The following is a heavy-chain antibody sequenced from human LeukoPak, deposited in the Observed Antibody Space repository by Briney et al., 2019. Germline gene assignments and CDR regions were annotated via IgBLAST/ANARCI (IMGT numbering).Heavy chain of an antibody. D-gene: IGHD2-15*01. CDR2: IKQDGTEK. CDR3: AKGWSFDI. J-gene: IGHJ3*02. V-gene: IGHV3-7*01. Sequence: PGGSLRLSCVASGFTFSTFWMTWVRQAPGKVLEWVANIKQDGTEKYYVDSVKGRFTISRDNAKNSLYVRMDSLRAEDTAVYYCAKGWSFDIRGQGTMVTVTS. CDR1: GFTFSTFW.